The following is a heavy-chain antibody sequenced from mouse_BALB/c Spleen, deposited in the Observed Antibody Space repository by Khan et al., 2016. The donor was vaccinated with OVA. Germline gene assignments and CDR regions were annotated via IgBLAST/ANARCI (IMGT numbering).Heavy chain of an antibody. CDR3: AKRGLDGILAY. Sequence: LQLQESGAELAKPGASVKMSCKASGYSFTTYWMHWVKQSPGQGLEWIGHINPTTGDTEFNQRFKVKATLTVDKSSSTAYLQLSRLTSEDSAVYYCAKRGLDGILAYWGQGTLVTVSA. CDR2: INPTTGDT. J-gene: IGHJ3*01. V-gene: IGHV1-7*01. CDR1: GYSFTTYW. D-gene: IGHD2-3*01.